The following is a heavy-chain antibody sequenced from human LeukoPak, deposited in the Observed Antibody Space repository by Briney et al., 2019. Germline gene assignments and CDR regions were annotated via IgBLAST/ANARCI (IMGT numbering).Heavy chain of an antibody. CDR3: AKDRSCTNDICHGDFDY. V-gene: IGHV3-23*01. J-gene: IGHJ4*02. Sequence: GGPLRLSCAASGFTFSSYAVSWVRQAPGKGLEWVSSISGSGGSTYSADSVKGRFTISRDNSKNTLYLQMNSLRAEDTALYYCAKDRSCTNDICHGDFDYWGQGTLVTVSS. CDR1: GFTFSSYA. D-gene: IGHD2-8*01. CDR2: ISGSGGST.